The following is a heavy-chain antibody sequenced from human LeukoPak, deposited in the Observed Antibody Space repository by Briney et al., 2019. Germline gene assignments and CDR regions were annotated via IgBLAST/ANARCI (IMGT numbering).Heavy chain of an antibody. CDR2: ISAYNGNT. V-gene: IGHV1-18*01. J-gene: IGHJ4*02. CDR3: AKWARYCTNGVCYYFDY. CDR1: GYTFTSYG. Sequence: ASVKVSCKASGYTFTSYGISWVRQAPGQGLEWMGWISAYNGNTNYAQKLQGRVTMTTDTSTSTAYMELRSLRSDDTAVYYCAKWARYCTNGVCYYFDYWGQGTLVTVSS. D-gene: IGHD2-8*01.